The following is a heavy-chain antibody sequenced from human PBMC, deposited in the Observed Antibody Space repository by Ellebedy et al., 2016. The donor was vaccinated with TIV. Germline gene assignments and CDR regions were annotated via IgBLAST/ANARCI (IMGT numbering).Heavy chain of an antibody. J-gene: IGHJ6*02. Sequence: SETLSLTXTVSGGSVSSNNYFWNWIRQPPGRGLEWIGYIHYSGSTSYSPSLKSRVTISVDTSKNQFSLNLSSVTAADTAVYYCARNGDVWGQGTTVTVSS. CDR3: ARNGDV. CDR1: GGSVSSNNYF. CDR2: IHYSGST. V-gene: IGHV4-61*01.